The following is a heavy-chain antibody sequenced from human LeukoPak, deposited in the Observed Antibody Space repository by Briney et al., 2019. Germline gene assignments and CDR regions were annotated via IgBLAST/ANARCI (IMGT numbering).Heavy chain of an antibody. V-gene: IGHV1-2*02. CDR2: INPNSGGI. CDR1: RYTFTRYY. CDR3: ARVYPSIQLWDY. Sequence: ASVPVTCQATRYTFTRYYMHWVRPAPGRGLDWMGWINPNSGGINYAQKFQGRVTMTRDTSISTAYMELSRLRSDDTAVYYCARVYPSIQLWDYRGEGTLVTVSS. D-gene: IGHD5-18*01. J-gene: IGHJ4*02.